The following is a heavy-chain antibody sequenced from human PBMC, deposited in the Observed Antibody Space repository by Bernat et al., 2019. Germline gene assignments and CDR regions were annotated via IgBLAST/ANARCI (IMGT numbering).Heavy chain of an antibody. V-gene: IGHV3-74*01. CDR1: GFTFSSYW. CDR3: VRVGYSTSSLGIDY. Sequence: EVQLVESGGGLVQPGGSLRLSCAASGFTFSSYWMHWVRQAPGKGLVWVARINRDGSITTYADSVRGRFTTSRDNAKNTLFLQMTSLTAGDTAVYYCVRVGYSTSSLGIDYWGQGALVNVSS. J-gene: IGHJ4*02. CDR2: INRDGSIT. D-gene: IGHD6-6*01.